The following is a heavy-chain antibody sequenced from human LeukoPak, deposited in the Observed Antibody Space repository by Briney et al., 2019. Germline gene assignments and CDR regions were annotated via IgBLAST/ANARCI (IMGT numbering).Heavy chain of an antibody. CDR2: IYYSGST. Sequence: SETLSLTCTVSGGSISSSSYYWGWIRQPPGKGLEWIGSIYYSGSTYYNPSLKSRVTISVDTSKNQFSLKLSSVTAADTAVYYCARWSGYFLSFDYWGQGTLVTVSS. V-gene: IGHV4-39*01. J-gene: IGHJ4*02. CDR3: ARWSGYFLSFDY. CDR1: GGSISSSSYY. D-gene: IGHD3-3*01.